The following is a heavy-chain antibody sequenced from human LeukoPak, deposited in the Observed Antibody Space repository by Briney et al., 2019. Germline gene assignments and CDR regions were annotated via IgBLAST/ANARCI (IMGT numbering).Heavy chain of an antibody. J-gene: IGHJ4*02. CDR3: ARTEFDY. D-gene: IGHD1-14*01. Sequence: ASVKVSCKASGGTFSSYAISWVRQAPGQGLEWMGRINPNSGGTNYAQKFQGRVTMTRDTSINTAYMELNWLRSDDTAVYYCARTEFDYWGQGTLVTVSS. CDR1: GGTFSSYA. CDR2: INPNSGGT. V-gene: IGHV1-2*06.